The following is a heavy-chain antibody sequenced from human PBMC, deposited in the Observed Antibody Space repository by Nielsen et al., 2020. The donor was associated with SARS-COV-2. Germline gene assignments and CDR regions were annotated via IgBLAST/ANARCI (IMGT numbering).Heavy chain of an antibody. J-gene: IGHJ4*02. CDR1: GFTFDDYT. D-gene: IGHD4-11*01. V-gene: IGHV3-9*01. CDR2: ISWNSATI. CDR3: AKVYSDFEYPFDY. Sequence: GGSLRLSCVASGFTFDDYTMHWVRQAPGKGLEWVSSISWNSATIDYADSVKGRFTISRDNSKNTLYLEMKGLRAEDTAIYYCAKVYSDFEYPFDYWGQGALVTVSS.